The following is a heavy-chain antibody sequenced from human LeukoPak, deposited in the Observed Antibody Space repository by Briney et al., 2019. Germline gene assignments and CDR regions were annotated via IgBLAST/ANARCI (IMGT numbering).Heavy chain of an antibody. J-gene: IGHJ4*02. Sequence: PGGSLRLSCAASGFTFNNYAMSWVRQAPGKGLEWVSAISGSGGSTFYADSVKGRFTISRDNSRNTVYVQMNSLRAEDTAVYYCAKGRDGYNPDYWGQGTLVTVSS. CDR3: AKGRDGYNPDY. V-gene: IGHV3-23*01. D-gene: IGHD5-24*01. CDR2: ISGSGGST. CDR1: GFTFNNYA.